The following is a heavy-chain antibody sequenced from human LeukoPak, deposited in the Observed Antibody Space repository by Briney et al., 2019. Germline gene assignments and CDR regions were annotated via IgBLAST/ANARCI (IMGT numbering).Heavy chain of an antibody. D-gene: IGHD3-16*01. CDR2: ISGSGGSI. Sequence: GGSLRLSCAASGFTFSSYAMSWVRQAPGKGLEWVSAISGSGGSIYYADSVKGRFTISRDNSKNTLYLQMNSLRAEDTAVYYCARLYYDYVWGSLYYFDYWGQGTLVTVSS. J-gene: IGHJ4*02. V-gene: IGHV3-23*01. CDR1: GFTFSSYA. CDR3: ARLYYDYVWGSLYYFDY.